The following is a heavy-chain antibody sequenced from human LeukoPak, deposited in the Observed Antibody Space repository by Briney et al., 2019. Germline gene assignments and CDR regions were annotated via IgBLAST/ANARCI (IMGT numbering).Heavy chain of an antibody. Sequence: GGSLRLSCAASGFTFSSYSMNWVRQAPGKGLEDLSYINSDGKTTWYADSVKGRFTASRDNAKNSLYLQMNSLRVEDTAVYYCARRRALTGWYSGSYYSSWGQGTLVTVSS. CDR2: INSDGKTT. CDR3: ARRRALTGWYSGSYYSS. J-gene: IGHJ4*02. V-gene: IGHV3-48*01. D-gene: IGHD1-26*01. CDR1: GFTFSSYS.